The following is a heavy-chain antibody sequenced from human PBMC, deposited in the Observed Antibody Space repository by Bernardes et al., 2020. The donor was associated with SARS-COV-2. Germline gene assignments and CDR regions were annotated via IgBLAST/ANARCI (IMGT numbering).Heavy chain of an antibody. D-gene: IGHD3-3*01. CDR1: GGSFSGYY. CDR2: INHSGST. CDR3: ARGPPYYDFWSGYYMDWFDP. Sequence: SETLSLTCAVYGGSFSGYYWSWIRQPPGKGLEWIGEINHSGSTNYNPSLKSRVTISVDTSKNQFSLKLSSVTAADTAVYYCARGPPYYDFWSGYYMDWFDPWGQGTLVTVSS. V-gene: IGHV4-34*01. J-gene: IGHJ5*02.